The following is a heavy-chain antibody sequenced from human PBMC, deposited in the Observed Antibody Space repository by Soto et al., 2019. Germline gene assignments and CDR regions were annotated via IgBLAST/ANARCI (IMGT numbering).Heavy chain of an antibody. CDR2: TYYRSKWYN. D-gene: IGHD4-17*01. V-gene: IGHV6-1*01. J-gene: IGHJ6*02. CDR1: GDSVSSNSAA. Sequence: SQTLSLTCAVSGDSVSSNSAAWNWIRQSPSRGLEWLGRTYYRSKWYNDYAVSVKSRITINPDTSKNQFSLQLNSVTPEDTAVYYCARDSVDYGTLASYGMDVWGQGTTVTVSS. CDR3: ARDSVDYGTLASYGMDV.